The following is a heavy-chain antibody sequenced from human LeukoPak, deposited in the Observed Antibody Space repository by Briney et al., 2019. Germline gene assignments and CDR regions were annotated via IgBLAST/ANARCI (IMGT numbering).Heavy chain of an antibody. CDR1: GYTFTGYY. J-gene: IGHJ6*03. V-gene: IGHV1-2*02. CDR3: ARGGGYSSSWWGVDGDYMDV. Sequence: GASVKVSCKASGYTFTGYYMHWVRQAPGQGLEWMGWINPNSGGTNYAQKYQGRVTMTRDTSISTAYMELSRLRSDDTAVYYCARGGGYSSSWWGVDGDYMDVWGKGTTVTISS. D-gene: IGHD6-13*01. CDR2: INPNSGGT.